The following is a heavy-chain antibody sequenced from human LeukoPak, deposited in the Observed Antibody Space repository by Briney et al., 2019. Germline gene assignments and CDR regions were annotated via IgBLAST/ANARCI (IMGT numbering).Heavy chain of an antibody. CDR1: AVSISNYY. Sequence: PSETLSLTCTVSAVSISNYYWSWIRQSAGKGLEWIGRSYASGTFNYNPSLRGRVTMSVDTSRNQFSLKLSSVTAADTAVYYCGRGGYYPDYWGQGTLVTVSS. V-gene: IGHV4-4*07. J-gene: IGHJ4*02. D-gene: IGHD3-10*01. CDR3: GRGGYYPDY. CDR2: SYASGTF.